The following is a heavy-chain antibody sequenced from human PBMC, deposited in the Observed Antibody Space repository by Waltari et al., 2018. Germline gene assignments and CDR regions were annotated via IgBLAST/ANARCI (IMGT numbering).Heavy chain of an antibody. CDR3: ARRGYCSSTSCYTWGSWFDP. J-gene: IGHJ5*02. Sequence: QVQLQQWGAGLLKPSETLSLTCAVYGGSFSGYYWSWIRQPPGKGLEWIGEINHSGSTNYNPSLKSRGTISVDTAKNQFSLKLSSVTAADTAVYYCARRGYCSSTSCYTWGSWFDPWGQGTLVTVSS. CDR1: GGSFSGYY. CDR2: INHSGST. D-gene: IGHD2-2*02. V-gene: IGHV4-34*01.